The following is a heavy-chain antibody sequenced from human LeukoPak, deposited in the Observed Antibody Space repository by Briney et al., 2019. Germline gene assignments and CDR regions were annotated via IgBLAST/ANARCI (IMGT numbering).Heavy chain of an antibody. D-gene: IGHD3-10*01. J-gene: IGHJ6*03. CDR2: INTNTGNP. CDR1: GYTFTSYA. CDR3: ARAASVGNYYYYYYMDV. Sequence: ASVKVSCKASGYTFTSYAMNWVRQAPGQGLEWMGWINTNTGNPTYAQGFTGRFVFSLDTSVSTAYLQISSLKAEDTAVYYCARAASVGNYYYYYYMDVWGKGTTVTVSS. V-gene: IGHV7-4-1*02.